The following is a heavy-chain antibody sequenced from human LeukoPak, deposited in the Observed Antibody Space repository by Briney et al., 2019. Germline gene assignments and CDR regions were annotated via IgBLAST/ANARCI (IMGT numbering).Heavy chain of an antibody. D-gene: IGHD3-16*01. V-gene: IGHV1-18*01. CDR2: INPYNGDT. J-gene: IGHJ6*01. CDR1: AHTFTIYD. CDR3: ARLMLWHRVISKGRGMDV. Sequence: ASVKVFCNASAHTFTIYDVSCARQAPGQGLEWMGWINPYNGDTNYAQKLQGRVTMTTDTSTSTAYMELRSLRSDDKAVYYCARLMLWHRVISKGRGMDVWGQGTTVTVSS.